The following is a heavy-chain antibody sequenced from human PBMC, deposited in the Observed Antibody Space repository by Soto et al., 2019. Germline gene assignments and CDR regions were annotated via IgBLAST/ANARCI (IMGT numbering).Heavy chain of an antibody. V-gene: IGHV6-1*01. CDR3: AREGYDFWSGYPPYYYYGMDV. D-gene: IGHD3-3*01. CDR2: TYYRSKWYN. CDR1: GDSVSSNSAA. Sequence: SQTLSLTCAISGDSVSSNSAAWNWIRQSPSRGLEWLGRTYYRSKWYNDYAVSVKSRITINPDTSKNQFSLQLNSVTPEDTAVYYCAREGYDFWSGYPPYYYYGMDVWGQWTTVTVSS. J-gene: IGHJ6*02.